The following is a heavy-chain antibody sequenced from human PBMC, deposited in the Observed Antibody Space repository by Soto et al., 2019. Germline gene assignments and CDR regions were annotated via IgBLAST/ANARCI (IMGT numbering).Heavy chain of an antibody. CDR2: IYYSGST. J-gene: IGHJ3*02. V-gene: IGHV4-31*03. CDR1: GGSISSGGYY. Sequence: QVQLQESGPGLVKPSQTLSLTCTVSGGSISSGGYYWSWIRQHPGKGLEWIGYIYYSGSTYYNPSLKSRVTISVDPPKNQFSLKLSSVTAADTAVYYCAGSHVPNKAFDIWGQGTKVTVSS. CDR3: AGSHVPNKAFDI.